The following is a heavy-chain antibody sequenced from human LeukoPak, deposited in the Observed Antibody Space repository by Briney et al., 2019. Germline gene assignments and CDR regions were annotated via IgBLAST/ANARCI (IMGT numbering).Heavy chain of an antibody. Sequence: ASVKVSFKTSGYTFKNYGFSWVRQAPGQGLEWMGWRSAYNGKTNTTQRYQDRLTVITDLSTSTAYMELRSLRSDDTAVYFCAISYSFGVFDEWGQGTLITVS. CDR3: AISYSFGVFDE. CDR2: RSAYNGKT. D-gene: IGHD4-11*01. V-gene: IGHV1-18*01. CDR1: GYTFKNYG. J-gene: IGHJ4*02.